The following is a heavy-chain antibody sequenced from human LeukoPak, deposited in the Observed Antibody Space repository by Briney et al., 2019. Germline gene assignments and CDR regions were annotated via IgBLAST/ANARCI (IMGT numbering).Heavy chain of an antibody. CDR3: ARDWSLEPPSYYFDY. V-gene: IGHV1-69*05. J-gene: IGHJ4*02. CDR1: GGTFSSYA. CDR2: ITPIFGTA. Sequence: ASVKVSCKASGGTFSSYAISWVRQAPGQGLEWMGGITPIFGTANYAQKFQGRVTITTDESTSTAYMELSSLRSEDTAVYYCARDWSLEPPSYYFDYWGQGTLVTVSS. D-gene: IGHD1-14*01.